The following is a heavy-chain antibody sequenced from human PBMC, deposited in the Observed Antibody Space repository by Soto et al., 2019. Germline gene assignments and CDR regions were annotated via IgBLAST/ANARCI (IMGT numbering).Heavy chain of an antibody. V-gene: IGHV1-18*01. CDR3: ARDEQLDDAFDI. Sequence: ASVKVSCKASGYTFTSYGISWVRQAPGQGLEWMGWISAYNGNTNYAQKLQGRVTMTTDQSTSTAYMELRSLRSDDTAVYYCARDEQLDDAFDIWGQGTMVTVSS. CDR2: ISAYNGNT. CDR1: GYTFTSYG. D-gene: IGHD6-6*01. J-gene: IGHJ3*02.